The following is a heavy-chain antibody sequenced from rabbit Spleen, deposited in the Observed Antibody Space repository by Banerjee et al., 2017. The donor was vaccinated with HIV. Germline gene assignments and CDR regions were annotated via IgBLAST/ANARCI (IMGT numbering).Heavy chain of an antibody. Sequence: QSLEESGGGLVKPGASLTLTCTASGVSFSSNHYMCWVRQAPGKGLEWIACIEGGSSGFTYFASWAKGRFTISKTSSTTVTLQMTSLTAADTATYFCARDLDGVIGWNFGWWGPGTLVTVS. D-gene: IGHD4-1*01. CDR1: GVSFSSNHY. CDR2: IEGGSSGFT. V-gene: IGHV1S40*01. J-gene: IGHJ4*01. CDR3: ARDLDGVIGWNFGW.